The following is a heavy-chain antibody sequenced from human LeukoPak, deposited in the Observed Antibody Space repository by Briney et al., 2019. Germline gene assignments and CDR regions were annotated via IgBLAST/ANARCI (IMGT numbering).Heavy chain of an antibody. Sequence: PSETLSLTCSVSGGSISSSNSHWGWIRQPPGKGLEWVGSIDNRGNTYYNPSLKSRVTIAVDTSKNQFSLKLSSVTAAVTAVYYGARHGTLYGSSSKVDNWGQGTLVTVSS. D-gene: IGHD6-6*01. CDR3: ARHGTLYGSSSKVDN. V-gene: IGHV4-39*01. J-gene: IGHJ4*02. CDR1: GGSISSSNSH. CDR2: IDNRGNT.